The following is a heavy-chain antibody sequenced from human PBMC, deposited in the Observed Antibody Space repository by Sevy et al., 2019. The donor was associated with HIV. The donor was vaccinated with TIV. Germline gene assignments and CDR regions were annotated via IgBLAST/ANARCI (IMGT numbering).Heavy chain of an antibody. CDR3: ARDQHDYAGNLRTGWFDP. J-gene: IGHJ5*02. Sequence: GGSLRLSCAASGFTFSSYAMHWARQAPGKGLEWVAGISYDGSNKYYADSVKGRFTISRDNSKNTLYLQVKSLRTEDTAVYYCARDQHDYAGNLRTGWFDPWGQGTLVTVSS. CDR2: ISYDGSNK. CDR1: GFTFSSYA. D-gene: IGHD4-17*01. V-gene: IGHV3-30-3*01.